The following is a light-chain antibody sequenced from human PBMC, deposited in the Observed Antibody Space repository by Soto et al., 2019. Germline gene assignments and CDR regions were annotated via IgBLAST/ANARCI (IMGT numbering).Light chain of an antibody. CDR3: ETWDSNTHTV. CDR2: LEGSGSY. J-gene: IGLJ3*02. Sequence: QLVLTQSSSASASLGSSVKLTCTLSSGHSSYIIAWHQQQPGKAPRYLMKLEGSGSYNKGSGVPDRFSGSSSGADRYLTISILPFEDEADYYCETWDSNTHTVFGGGTQLTVL. V-gene: IGLV4-60*02. CDR1: SGHSSYI.